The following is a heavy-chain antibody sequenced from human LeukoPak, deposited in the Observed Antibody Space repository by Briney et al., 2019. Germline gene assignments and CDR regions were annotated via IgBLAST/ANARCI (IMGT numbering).Heavy chain of an antibody. CDR1: GYSISSGYY. J-gene: IGHJ4*02. D-gene: IGHD3-3*01. CDR2: IYHSGST. Sequence: SETLSLTCTVSGYSISSGYYWGWIRQPPGKGLEWIGGIYHSGSTYYNPSLKSRVTISVDTSKNQFSLKLSSVTAADTAVYYCARATLYDFWSGYYFPVRFDYWGQGTLVTVSS. V-gene: IGHV4-38-2*02. CDR3: ARATLYDFWSGYYFPVRFDY.